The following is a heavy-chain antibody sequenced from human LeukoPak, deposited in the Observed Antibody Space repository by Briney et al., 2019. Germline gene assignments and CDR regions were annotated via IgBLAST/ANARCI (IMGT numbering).Heavy chain of an antibody. CDR1: GGSISSGGYS. Sequence: NPSETLSLTCAVSGGSISSGGYSWSWIRQRPGKGLEWIGYIYHSGSTYYNPSLKSRVTISEDTSKNQFSLKLSSVTAADTAVYYCARGLCGSGGCNYNYYGMDVWGQGTTVTVSS. D-gene: IGHD3-10*01. V-gene: IGHV4-30-2*01. J-gene: IGHJ6*02. CDR2: IYHSGST. CDR3: ARGLCGSGGCNYNYYGMDV.